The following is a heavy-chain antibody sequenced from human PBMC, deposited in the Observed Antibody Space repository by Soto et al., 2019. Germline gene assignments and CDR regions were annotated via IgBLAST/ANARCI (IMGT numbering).Heavy chain of an antibody. J-gene: IGHJ4*02. CDR1: GVSISSNIYY. V-gene: IGHV4-39*01. CDR2: IHYSGST. D-gene: IGHD3-22*01. CDR3: ASQHYYDSSGYYVVY. Sequence: PSETLSLTCTVSGVSISSNIYYWGWIRQPPGKGLEWIGNIHYSGSTYYDSSFKSRVTISVDTSKNQFSLKLSSVTAADTAKYYCASQHYYDSSGYYVVYWGQVTLGTV.